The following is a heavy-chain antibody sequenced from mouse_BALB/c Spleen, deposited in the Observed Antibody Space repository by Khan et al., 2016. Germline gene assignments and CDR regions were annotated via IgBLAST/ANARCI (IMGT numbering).Heavy chain of an antibody. Sequence: LVESGPELKKPGETVKISCKASGYTFTDYSMHWVKQAPGKGLKWMGWINTETGEPTYADDFKGRFAFSLETSASTAYLEINNLKNEDTATYFCARSTVVARNYYAIDYWGQGTSVTVSS. J-gene: IGHJ4*01. CDR3: ARSTVVARNYYAIDY. V-gene: IGHV9-2-1*01. D-gene: IGHD1-1*01. CDR1: GYTFTDYS. CDR2: INTETGEP.